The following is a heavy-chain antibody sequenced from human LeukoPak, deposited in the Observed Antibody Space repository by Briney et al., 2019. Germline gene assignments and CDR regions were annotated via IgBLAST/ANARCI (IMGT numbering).Heavy chain of an antibody. CDR1: GFTFSSYE. V-gene: IGHV3-48*03. J-gene: IGHJ3*02. Sequence: GGSLRLSCAASGFTFSSYEMNWVRQAPGKGLEWVSYISSSGSTIYYADSVKGRFTISRDNAKNSLYLQMNSLRAEDTAVYYCARDRMVQLWPNAFDIWGQGTMVTVSS. CDR2: ISSSGSTI. CDR3: ARDRMVQLWPNAFDI. D-gene: IGHD5-18*01.